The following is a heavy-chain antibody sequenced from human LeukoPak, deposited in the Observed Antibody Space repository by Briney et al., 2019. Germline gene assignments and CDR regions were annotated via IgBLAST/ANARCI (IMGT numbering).Heavy chain of an antibody. CDR2: TVPIFGIA. D-gene: IGHD6-19*01. CDR3: ARGGISGWYLGF. V-gene: IGHV1-69*02. J-gene: IGHJ4*02. CDR1: ASAFTSNT. Sequence: VSVSFSASASAFTSNTISMGREGPAPGLELKGSTVPIFGIANYAQRFQGRVTITADKSTSTEYMELSSVKSEDTAVYYCARGGISGWYLGFWGQGTLVTVSS.